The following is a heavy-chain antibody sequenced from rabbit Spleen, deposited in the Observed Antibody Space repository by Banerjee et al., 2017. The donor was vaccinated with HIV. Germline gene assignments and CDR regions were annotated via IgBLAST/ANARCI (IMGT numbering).Heavy chain of an antibody. CDR3: ARDRSSSFSSYGMDL. Sequence: QSLEESGGGLVKPEGSLKLSCTASGFSFSNKAVMCWVRQAPGKRLEWIACIDAGSSDFTYHANWAKGRFTISKTSSTTVTLQATSLTVADTATYFCARDRSSSFSSYGMDLWGPGTLVTVS. CDR1: GFSFSNKAV. D-gene: IGHD1-1*01. J-gene: IGHJ6*01. CDR2: IDAGSSDFT. V-gene: IGHV1S40*01.